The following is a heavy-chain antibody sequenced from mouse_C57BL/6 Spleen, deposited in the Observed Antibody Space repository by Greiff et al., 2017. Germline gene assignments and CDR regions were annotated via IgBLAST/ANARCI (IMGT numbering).Heavy chain of an antibody. D-gene: IGHD2-3*01. CDR1: GYTFTSYW. J-gene: IGHJ4*01. CDR3: ARGAMMVTDYYAMDY. CDR2: IDPSDSYT. Sequence: VQLQQPGAELVLPGASVKLSCKASGYTFTSYWMHWVKQRPGQGLEWIGEIDPSDSYTNYNQKFKGKSTLTVDKSSSTAYMQLSSLTSEDSAVYYCARGAMMVTDYYAMDYWDQGTSATVSS. V-gene: IGHV1-69*01.